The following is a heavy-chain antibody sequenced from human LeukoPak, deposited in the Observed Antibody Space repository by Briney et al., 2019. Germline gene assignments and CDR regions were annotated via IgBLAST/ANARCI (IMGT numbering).Heavy chain of an antibody. CDR3: ARTAEASSGYSY. CDR2: VYPGDSDT. V-gene: IGHV5-51*01. CDR1: GYTFTRYW. D-gene: IGHD3-22*01. J-gene: IGHJ4*02. Sequence: GESLKISCKGSGYTFTRYWIGWVRQMPGKGMEWRGMVYPGDSDTRYSPSPQGQVTISADKSINTAYLQWSSLKASDTAMYYCARTAEASSGYSYWGQGTLVIVSS.